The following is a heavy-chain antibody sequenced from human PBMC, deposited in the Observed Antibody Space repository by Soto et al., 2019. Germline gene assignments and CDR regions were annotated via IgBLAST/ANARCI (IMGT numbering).Heavy chain of an antibody. CDR1: GGSISSYY. Sequence: QVQLQESGPGLVKPSETLSLTCTVSGGSISSYYWSWIRQPPGKGLEWIGYIYYSGSTNYNPSLKSRVTISVDTSKNQFSLKLSSVTAADTAVYYCVRVVVVPPGYYYYMDVWGIGTTVTVSS. J-gene: IGHJ6*03. CDR3: VRVVVVPPGYYYYMDV. D-gene: IGHD2-2*01. CDR2: IYYSGST. V-gene: IGHV4-59*01.